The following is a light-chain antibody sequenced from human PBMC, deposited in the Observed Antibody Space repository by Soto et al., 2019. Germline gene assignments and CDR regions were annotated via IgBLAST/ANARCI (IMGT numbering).Light chain of an antibody. CDR1: QSVSSN. CDR2: GAS. Sequence: EIVMTQSPATLSVSPGERATLSCRASQSVSSNLAWYQQKPGQAPRLLIYGASTRATGIPARFSGSGSGIKFTLTISSLQSEDFAVYYCQQYNNLPPYTFCQGTKLEIK. CDR3: QQYNNLPPYT. J-gene: IGKJ2*01. V-gene: IGKV3-15*01.